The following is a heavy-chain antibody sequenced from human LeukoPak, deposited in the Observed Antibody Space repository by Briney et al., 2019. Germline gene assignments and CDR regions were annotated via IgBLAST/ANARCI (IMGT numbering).Heavy chain of an antibody. CDR2: IDPKSGAT. D-gene: IGHD2-2*01. CDR3: ARGLRVSPAFDY. CDR1: GYTFTGYY. J-gene: IGHJ4*02. V-gene: IGHV1-2*02. Sequence: ASVKVSCKASGYTFTGYYMHWVRQAPGQGLEWMAWIDPKSGATNYAQKFQGRVTMTRDTSIITAYMELSRLRSDDTAVYYCARGLRVSPAFDYWGQGTLVTVSS.